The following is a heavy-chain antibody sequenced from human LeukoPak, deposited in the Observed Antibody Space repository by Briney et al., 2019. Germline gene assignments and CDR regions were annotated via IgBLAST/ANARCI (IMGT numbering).Heavy chain of an antibody. CDR2: IYYSGST. V-gene: IGHV4-59*12. CDR3: ARVTWLRGVDS. Sequence: SETLSLTCTVSGGSISNYYWSWIRQPPGKGLEWIGYIYYSGSTNYNPSLKSRVTISVDTSKNQFSLKLSSVTAADTAVYYCARVTWLRGVDSWGQGTLVTVSS. CDR1: GGSISNYY. D-gene: IGHD5-12*01. J-gene: IGHJ4*02.